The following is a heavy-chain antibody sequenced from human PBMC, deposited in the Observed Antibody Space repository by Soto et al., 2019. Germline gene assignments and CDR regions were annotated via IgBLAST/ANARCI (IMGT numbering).Heavy chain of an antibody. V-gene: IGHV3-23*01. Sequence: EVQLLESGGGLLRPGGPRSFSGEGSGSTLINQARNWFRRAQGKGLEWVSGITGGGDKTFDADSVKGRFTISRDNSKNTVNLQMNSLRADDTAVYYCVRKVLGSTSRPEYWYFDLWGRGTLVTVSS. CDR1: GSTLINQA. J-gene: IGHJ2*01. CDR2: ITGGGDKT. CDR3: VRKVLGSTSRPEYWYFDL. D-gene: IGHD3-16*01.